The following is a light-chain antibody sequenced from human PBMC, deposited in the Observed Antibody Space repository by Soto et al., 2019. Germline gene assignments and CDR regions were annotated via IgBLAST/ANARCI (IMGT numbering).Light chain of an antibody. V-gene: IGLV1-40*01. Sequence: QSLLPQPPSVSGVPRQRVTISWSGGSSNIGSGYAVQWDRKFPGTAPKLIIDANTDRPSGVPARFSGSNSDTSACLAITGLQAEDEANYYCQTDDSRLIVSTVFGTGTKVTVL. CDR1: SSNIGSGYA. CDR2: ANT. CDR3: QTDDSRLIVSTV. J-gene: IGLJ1*01.